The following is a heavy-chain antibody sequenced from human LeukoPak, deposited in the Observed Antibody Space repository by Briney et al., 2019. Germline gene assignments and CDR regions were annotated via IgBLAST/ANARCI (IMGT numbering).Heavy chain of an antibody. D-gene: IGHD2-8*01. CDR1: GYTFTSYY. Sequence: ASVKVSCKASGYTFTSYYMHWVRQAPGQGLEWMGIIKPSGGSTSYAQKFQGRVTMTRDTSTSTVYMELSSLRSEDTAVYYCARARRRDCTNGVCHGAFDIWGQGTMVTVSS. CDR2: IKPSGGST. CDR3: ARARRRDCTNGVCHGAFDI. J-gene: IGHJ3*02. V-gene: IGHV1-46*01.